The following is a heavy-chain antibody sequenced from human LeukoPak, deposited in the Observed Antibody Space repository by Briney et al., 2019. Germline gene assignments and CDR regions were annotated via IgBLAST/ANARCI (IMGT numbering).Heavy chain of an antibody. CDR2: IYYSGST. V-gene: IGHV4-31*09. CDR1: GGSISSGGYY. CDR3: AKDGSGSHDY. J-gene: IGHJ4*02. D-gene: IGHD3-10*01. Sequence: SETLSLTCTVSGGSISSGGYYWSWIRQHPGKGLEWIGYIYYSGSTYYNPSLKSRVTISVDKSKNQFSLKLSSVTAADAAVYYCAKDGSGSHDYWGQGTLVTVSS.